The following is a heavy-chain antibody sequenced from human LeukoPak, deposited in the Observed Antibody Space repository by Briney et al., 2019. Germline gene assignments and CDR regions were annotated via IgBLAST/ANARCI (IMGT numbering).Heavy chain of an antibody. D-gene: IGHD3-16*01. Sequence: SQTLSLTCTVSGGSISSGSYYWSWIRQPAGKGLEWIGRIYTSGSTNYNPSLKSRVTISVDTSKNQFSLKLSSVTAADTAAYYCARDSYDYVPGEPKTYYMDVWGKGTTVTISS. V-gene: IGHV4-61*02. J-gene: IGHJ6*03. CDR1: GGSISSGSYY. CDR3: ARDSYDYVPGEPKTYYMDV. CDR2: IYTSGST.